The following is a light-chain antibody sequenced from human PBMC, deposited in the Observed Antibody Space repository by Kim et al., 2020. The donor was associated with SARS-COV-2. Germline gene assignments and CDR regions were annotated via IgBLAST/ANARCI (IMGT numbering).Light chain of an antibody. V-gene: IGLV3-21*01. J-gene: IGLJ3*02. CDR3: QVWAV. Sequence: SYELTQPPSVSVAPGKTARITCGGNNIGSKSVHWYQQKPGQAPVLVIYYDSDRPSGIPERFSGSNSGNTATLTISRVEAGDEADYYCQVWAVFGGGTQLT. CDR2: YDS. CDR1: NIGSKS.